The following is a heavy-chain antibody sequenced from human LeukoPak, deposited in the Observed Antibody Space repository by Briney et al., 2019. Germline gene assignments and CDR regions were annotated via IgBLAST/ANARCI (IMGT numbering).Heavy chain of an antibody. CDR1: GFPFSIYE. Sequence: GGSLRLSCAVSGFPFSIYEMNWVRQGPGKGLEWVSNIGSSGTTIYYADSVKGRFSISRDNAKSSLYLQMNSLRVEDTAVYYCALLAVASDFDYWGQGALVTVSS. CDR2: IGSSGTTI. D-gene: IGHD6-19*01. V-gene: IGHV3-48*03. J-gene: IGHJ4*02. CDR3: ALLAVASDFDY.